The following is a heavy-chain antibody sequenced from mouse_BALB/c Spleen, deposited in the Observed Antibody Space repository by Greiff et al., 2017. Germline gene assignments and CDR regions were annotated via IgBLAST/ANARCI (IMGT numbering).Heavy chain of an antibody. CDR3: AREGDGYYWFAY. Sequence: QVQLKQSGPELVKPGASVKISCKASGYAFSSSWMNWVKQRPGQGLEWIGRIYPGDGDTNYNGKFKGKATLTADKSSSTAYMQLSSLTSEDSAVYFCAREGDGYYWFAYWGQGTLVTVSA. CDR2: IYPGDGDT. D-gene: IGHD2-3*01. J-gene: IGHJ3*01. V-gene: IGHV1-82*01. CDR1: GYAFSSSW.